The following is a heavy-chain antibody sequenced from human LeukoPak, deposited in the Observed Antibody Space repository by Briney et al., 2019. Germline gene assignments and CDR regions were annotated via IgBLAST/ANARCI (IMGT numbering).Heavy chain of an antibody. J-gene: IGHJ4*02. V-gene: IGHV5-51*01. CDR3: ASASSWYGYYFDY. Sequence: GESLKISCKASGYSFTTYWIGWVRQMPGKGLEWMGIIYPGDSDTRYSPSFQGQVTVSADKSIDTAYLQWRSLKASDTAMYYCASASSWYGYYFDYWGQGTLVTVSS. CDR1: GYSFTTYW. CDR2: IYPGDSDT. D-gene: IGHD6-13*01.